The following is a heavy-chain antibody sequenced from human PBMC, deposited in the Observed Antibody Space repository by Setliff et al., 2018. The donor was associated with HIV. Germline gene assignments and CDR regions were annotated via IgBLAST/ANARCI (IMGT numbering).Heavy chain of an antibody. CDR3: ARGVARQVVIDRWFDP. D-gene: IGHD2-21*01. CDR2: ISYSGST. Sequence: SETLSLTCAVFGGSFSDFYWSWIRQPPGKGLEWIGEISYSGSTIYNPSLKSRVTMSVDAYKNLVSLNLNSVTAADTAIYYCARGVARQVVIDRWFDPWGQGTPVTASS. J-gene: IGHJ5*02. V-gene: IGHV4-34*01. CDR1: GGSFSDFY.